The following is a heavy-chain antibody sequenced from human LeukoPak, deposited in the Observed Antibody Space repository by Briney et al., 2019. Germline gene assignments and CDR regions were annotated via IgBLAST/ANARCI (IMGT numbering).Heavy chain of an antibody. CDR3: ARDYAYGRSYPYIGY. Sequence: GGSLRLSCAASGFTFSSYSMGWVRQAPGKGLEYVSAISSNGGSTYYANSVKGRFTISRDNAKNSLYLQMNSLRAEDTAVYYCARDYAYGRSYPYIGYWGQGTLVTVSS. J-gene: IGHJ4*02. CDR1: GFTFSSYS. CDR2: ISSNGGST. V-gene: IGHV3-64*01. D-gene: IGHD1-26*01.